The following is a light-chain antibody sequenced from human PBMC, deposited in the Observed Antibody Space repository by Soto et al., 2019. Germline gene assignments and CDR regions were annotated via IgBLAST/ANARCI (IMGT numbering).Light chain of an antibody. CDR1: SSNIGSNY. Sequence: QPVLTQPPSASGAPGQTVTIFCSGRSSNIGSNYVYWYQQLPETAPRLLLYRADQRPSGIPDRFSGSKSGTSASLAISGLRSEDEADYYCAAWDDTLSGLVFGGGTKVTVL. J-gene: IGLJ2*01. CDR3: AAWDDTLSGLV. V-gene: IGLV1-47*01. CDR2: RAD.